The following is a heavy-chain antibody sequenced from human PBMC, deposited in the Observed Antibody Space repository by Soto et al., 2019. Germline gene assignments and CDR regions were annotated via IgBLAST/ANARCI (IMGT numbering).Heavy chain of an antibody. J-gene: IGHJ6*02. D-gene: IGHD6-19*01. CDR3: AKDLVIAVAGSYYYYGMNV. V-gene: IGHV3-30*18. CDR1: GFTFSSYG. Sequence: GGSLRLSCAASGFTFSSYGMHWVRQAPGKGLEWVAVISYDGSNKYYADSVKGRFTISRDNSKNTLYLQMNSLRAEDTAVYYCAKDLVIAVAGSYYYYGMNVWGQGTTVTVSS. CDR2: ISYDGSNK.